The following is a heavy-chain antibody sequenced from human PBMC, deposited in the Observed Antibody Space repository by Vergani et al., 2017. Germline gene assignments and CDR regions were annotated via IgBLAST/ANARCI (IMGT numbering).Heavy chain of an antibody. CDR1: GGSISSGSYY. D-gene: IGHD2-2*02. V-gene: IGHV4-61*02. Sequence: QVQLQESGPGLVKPSQTLSLTCTVSGGSISSGSYYWSWIRQPAGKGLEWIGRIYTSGSTNYNPSLKSRVTISVDTSKNQFSLKLSSVTAADTAVYCCAREGVPYCSSTSCYNLFDYWGQGTLVTVSS. CDR3: AREGVPYCSSTSCYNLFDY. CDR2: IYTSGST. J-gene: IGHJ4*02.